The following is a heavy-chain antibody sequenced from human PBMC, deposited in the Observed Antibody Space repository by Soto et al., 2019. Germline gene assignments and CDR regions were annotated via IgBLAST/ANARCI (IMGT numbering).Heavy chain of an antibody. D-gene: IGHD2-2*01. Sequence: GGSLRLSCAVSGFTFSDHYMDWVRQAPGKGLEWIGRSKSKTDGEITDYAAPVKGRFTISRDDSKNTLYLQMNSLKTEDTAVYYCTTDPALRTVAYFDYWGQGTLVTVSS. V-gene: IGHV3-15*01. CDR2: SKSKTDGEIT. J-gene: IGHJ4*02. CDR3: TTDPALRTVAYFDY. CDR1: GFTFSDHY.